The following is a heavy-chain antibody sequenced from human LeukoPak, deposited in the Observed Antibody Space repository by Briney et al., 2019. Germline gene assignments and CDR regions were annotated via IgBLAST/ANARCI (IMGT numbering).Heavy chain of an antibody. CDR3: ARGPTYYYGSGSYLGY. J-gene: IGHJ4*02. V-gene: IGHV4-34*01. Sequence: PSETLSPTCAVYGGSFSGYYWSWIRQPPGKGLEWIGEINHSGSTNYNPSLKSRVTISVDTSKNQFSLKLSSVTAADTAVYYCARGPTYYYGSGSYLGYWGQGTLVTVSS. CDR1: GGSFSGYY. CDR2: INHSGST. D-gene: IGHD3-10*01.